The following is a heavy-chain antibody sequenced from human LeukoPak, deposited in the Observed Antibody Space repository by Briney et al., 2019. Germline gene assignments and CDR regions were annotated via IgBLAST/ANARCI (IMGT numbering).Heavy chain of an antibody. CDR3: ARTYYYDSSGYRGAFDI. V-gene: IGHV1-46*01. Sequence: ASVKVSCKASGYTFTSYYMHWVRQAPGQGLEWMGIINPSGGSTSYAQKFQGRVTMTRYMSTRTVYMELSSLRSEDMAVYYCARTYYYDSSGYRGAFDIWGQGTMVTVSS. CDR2: INPSGGST. J-gene: IGHJ3*02. CDR1: GYTFTSYY. D-gene: IGHD3-22*01.